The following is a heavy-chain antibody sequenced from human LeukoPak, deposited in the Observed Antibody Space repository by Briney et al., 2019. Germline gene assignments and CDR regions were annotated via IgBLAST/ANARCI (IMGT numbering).Heavy chain of an antibody. CDR1: GFIFSAD. CDR2: IVVGSGNT. CDR3: AANRQLGLGGFDY. J-gene: IGHJ4*02. D-gene: IGHD1-1*01. V-gene: IGHV1-58*01. Sequence: SVNVSCKASGFIFSADVQWGRQARGQRLEWIGWIVVGSGNTNYAQNFQERVTIPRDMSTSTAYMELSSLRSDDTAVYYCAANRQLGLGGFDYWGQGTLVTVSS.